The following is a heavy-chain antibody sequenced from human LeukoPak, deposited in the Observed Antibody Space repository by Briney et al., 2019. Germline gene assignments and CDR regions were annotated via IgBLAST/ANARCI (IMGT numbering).Heavy chain of an antibody. Sequence: ASVKVSCKASGYTFTSYGISWVRQAPGQGLEWMGWISAYNGNTNYAQKLQGRVTMTEDTSTDTAYMELSSLRSEDTAVYYCATDEIGVNSDAFDIWGQGTMVTASS. CDR2: ISAYNGNT. V-gene: IGHV1-18*01. CDR3: ATDEIGVNSDAFDI. CDR1: GYTFTSYG. J-gene: IGHJ3*02. D-gene: IGHD2-21*01.